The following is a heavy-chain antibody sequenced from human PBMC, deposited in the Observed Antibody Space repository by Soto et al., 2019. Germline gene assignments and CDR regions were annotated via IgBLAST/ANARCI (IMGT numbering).Heavy chain of an antibody. J-gene: IGHJ6*02. Sequence: GASVKVSCKASGGTFSSYATSWVRQAPGQGLEWMGGIIPIFGTANYAQKFQGRVTITADESTSTAYMELSSLRSEDTAVYYCAREYCSSTSCLAGPTYYYYYYGMDVWGQGTTVTVSS. CDR1: GGTFSSYA. CDR3: AREYCSSTSCLAGPTYYYYYYGMDV. D-gene: IGHD2-2*01. V-gene: IGHV1-69*13. CDR2: IIPIFGTA.